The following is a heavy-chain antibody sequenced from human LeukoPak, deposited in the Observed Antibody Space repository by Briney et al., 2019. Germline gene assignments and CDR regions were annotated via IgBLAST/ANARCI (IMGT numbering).Heavy chain of an antibody. V-gene: IGHV3-43D*03. Sequence: GGSLRLSCAASGFTFDDYAMHWVRQAPGKGLEWVSLISWDGGSTYYADSVKGRFTISRDNSKNSLYLQMNSLRAEDTALYYCAKAFGGRDDYVLPSDYWGQGTLVTVSS. J-gene: IGHJ4*02. CDR1: GFTFDDYA. D-gene: IGHD4-17*01. CDR2: ISWDGGST. CDR3: AKAFGGRDDYVLPSDY.